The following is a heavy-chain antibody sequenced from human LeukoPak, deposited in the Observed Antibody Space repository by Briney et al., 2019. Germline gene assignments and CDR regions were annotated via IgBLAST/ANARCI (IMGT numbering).Heavy chain of an antibody. D-gene: IGHD3-9*01. CDR2: IYYSGSN. CDR1: GGSISSSSYY. Sequence: SETLSLTCTVSGGSISSSSYYWGWIRQPPGKGLEWIGSIYYSGSNYYNPSLKSRATISVDTSKNQFSLKLSSVTDADTAVYYCARMVRYFEYFDYWGLGTLVTVSS. J-gene: IGHJ4*02. CDR3: ARMVRYFEYFDY. V-gene: IGHV4-39*01.